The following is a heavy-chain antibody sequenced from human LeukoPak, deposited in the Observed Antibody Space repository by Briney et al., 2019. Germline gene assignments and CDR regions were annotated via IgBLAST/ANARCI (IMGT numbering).Heavy chain of an antibody. CDR2: IYYSGST. CDR3: ASSPYYDSSGYYYDFNY. CDR1: GGSISSYY. Sequence: SETLSLTCTVSGGSISSYYWSWIRQPPGEGLGWIGYIYYSGSTNYNPSLKNRVTISVDTSKNQFSLTLSSVTAADTAVYYCASSPYYDSSGYYYDFNYWGQGTLVTVSS. D-gene: IGHD3-22*01. J-gene: IGHJ4*02. V-gene: IGHV4-59*01.